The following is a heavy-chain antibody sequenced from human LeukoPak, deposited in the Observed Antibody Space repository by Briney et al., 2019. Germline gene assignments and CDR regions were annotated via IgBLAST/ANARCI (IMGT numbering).Heavy chain of an antibody. CDR1: GFTFSSYA. Sequence: GGSLRLSCAASGFTFSSYAMSWVRQAPGKGLEWVSAISGSGGSTYYADSVRGRFTISRDNSKNTLYLQMNSLRAEDTAVYYCVKDLVGYYDSSGYPSDYWGQGTLVTVSS. V-gene: IGHV3-23*01. CDR2: ISGSGGST. J-gene: IGHJ4*02. D-gene: IGHD3-22*01. CDR3: VKDLVGYYDSSGYPSDY.